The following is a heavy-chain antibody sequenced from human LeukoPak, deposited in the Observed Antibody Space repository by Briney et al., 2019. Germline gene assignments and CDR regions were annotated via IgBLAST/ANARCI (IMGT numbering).Heavy chain of an antibody. D-gene: IGHD3-10*01. CDR1: GFTFSSYG. Sequence: GRSLRLSCAASGFTFSSYGMHWVRQAPGKGLEWVAVISYDGSNKYYADSVKGRFTISRDNSKNTLYLQMNSLRAEDTAVYYCAKDLITMVRGVIRGPLDYWGQGTLVTVSS. CDR3: AKDLITMVRGVIRGPLDY. J-gene: IGHJ4*02. V-gene: IGHV3-30*18. CDR2: ISYDGSNK.